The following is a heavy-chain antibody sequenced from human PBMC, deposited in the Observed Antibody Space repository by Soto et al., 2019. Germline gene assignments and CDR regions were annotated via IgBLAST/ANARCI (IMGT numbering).Heavy chain of an antibody. CDR3: AREGFRRVMSYYGMDV. D-gene: IGHD3-16*01. Sequence: ASVKVSCKASGGTFSSYAISWVRQAPGQGLEWMGVIIPIFCTANYAQKFQGRFSISRYNANNSLYLQMNSLRAEDTAVYYCAREGFRRVMSYYGMDVWGQGTTVTVSS. V-gene: IGHV1-69*05. CDR1: GGTFSSYA. CDR2: IIPIFCTA. J-gene: IGHJ6*02.